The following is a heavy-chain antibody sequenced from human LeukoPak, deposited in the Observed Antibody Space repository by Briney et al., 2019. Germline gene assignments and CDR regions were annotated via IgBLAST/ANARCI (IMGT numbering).Heavy chain of an antibody. V-gene: IGHV5-51*01. D-gene: IGHD3-10*01. Sequence: GESLKISCQGSGYNFATYWIGWVRQMPGKGLEWMGTIYPGDSDTKYSPSFQGQVTISADKSISTAYLQWSSLKASGTAMYYWARGGDYYGSGNYFNRGGPGTDYWGQGTLVTVSS. J-gene: IGHJ4*02. CDR1: GYNFATYW. CDR2: IYPGDSDT. CDR3: ARGGDYYGSGNYFNRGGPGTDY.